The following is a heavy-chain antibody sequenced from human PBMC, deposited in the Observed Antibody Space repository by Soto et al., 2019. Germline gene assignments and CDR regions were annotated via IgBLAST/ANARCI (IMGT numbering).Heavy chain of an antibody. Sequence: SVKVSCKASGGTFSSYAISWVRQAPGQGLEWMGGIIPIFGTANYAQKFQGRVTITADKSTSTAYRELSSLRSEDTAVYYSARDHEHYHMYLLDISAQPTLVTDS. V-gene: IGHV1-69*06. CDR2: IIPIFGTA. D-gene: IGHD3-9*01. J-gene: IGHJ3*02. CDR1: GGTFSSYA. CDR3: ARDHEHYHMYLLDI.